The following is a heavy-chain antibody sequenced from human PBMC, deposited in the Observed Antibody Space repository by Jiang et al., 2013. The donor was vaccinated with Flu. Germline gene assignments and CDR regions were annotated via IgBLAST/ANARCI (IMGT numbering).Heavy chain of an antibody. Sequence: GSGLVKPSETLSLTCTVSSGSVSRGDYYWGWIRQPPGRGLDYIGSIYYSGSTYYKPSLKSRVTISTDTSKNRFSLKLNSVTAADTAVYYCVRLPFTSWYYFDYWGQGTLVTVSS. D-gene: IGHD2-2*01. V-gene: IGHV4-39*07. CDR1: SGSVSRGDYY. CDR3: VRLPFTSWYYFDY. CDR2: IYYSGST. J-gene: IGHJ4*02.